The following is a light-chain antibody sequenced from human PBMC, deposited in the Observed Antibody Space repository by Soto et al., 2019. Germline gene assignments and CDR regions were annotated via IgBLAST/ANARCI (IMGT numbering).Light chain of an antibody. Sequence: QSALTQPPSASGSPGQSVTISCTGTSSDVGGYNYVSWYQQYPGKAPKLMIYEVTKRPSGVPDRFSGSKSGNTASLTVSGLQAEDEADYYCNSYAGSNNLAVFGGGTKLTVL. J-gene: IGLJ2*01. CDR1: SSDVGGYNY. V-gene: IGLV2-8*01. CDR2: EVT. CDR3: NSYAGSNNLAV.